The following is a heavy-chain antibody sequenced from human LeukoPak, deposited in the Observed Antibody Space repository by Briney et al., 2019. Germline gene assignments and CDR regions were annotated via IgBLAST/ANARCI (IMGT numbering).Heavy chain of an antibody. CDR1: GFTFSSYA. V-gene: IGHV3-23*01. J-gene: IGHJ5*02. Sequence: RPGGSLRLSCAAAGFTFSSYAMSWVRQAPGKGLEWVSAISGSGGSTYYADSVKGRFTISRDNSKNTLYLQMNSLRAEDTAVYYCARDQVHYDHPGWFDPWGQGTLVTVSS. CDR2: ISGSGGST. CDR3: ARDQVHYDHPGWFDP. D-gene: IGHD3-3*01.